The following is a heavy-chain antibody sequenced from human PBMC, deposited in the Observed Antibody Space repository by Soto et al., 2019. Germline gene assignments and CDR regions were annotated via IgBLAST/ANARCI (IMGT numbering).Heavy chain of an antibody. Sequence: EGQLVESGGGLVQPGGSLRLSCAASGFTFSDHYMDWVRQAPGKGLEWVGRTRNKANSYTTEYAASVKGRFTISRDDSKNSLYLQMNSLKTEDTAVYYCARNRILRYFDWPHYYYYYGMDVWGQGTTVTVSS. V-gene: IGHV3-72*01. CDR3: ARNRILRYFDWPHYYYYYGMDV. J-gene: IGHJ6*02. CDR1: GFTFSDHY. D-gene: IGHD3-9*01. CDR2: TRNKANSYTT.